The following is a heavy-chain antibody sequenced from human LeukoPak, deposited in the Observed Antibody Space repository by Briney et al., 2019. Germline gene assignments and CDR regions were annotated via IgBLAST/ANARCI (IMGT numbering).Heavy chain of an antibody. J-gene: IGHJ5*02. CDR2: MYYSGST. CDR3: ARPYYYDSRIDP. Sequence: SETLSLTCTVAGGSISSGDYYWSWIRQPPGKGLEWIGYMYYSGSTYYNPSLKSRVTISIDTSKNQFSLKLTSVTAADTAEYYCARPYYYDSRIDPWGQGTLVIVSS. CDR1: GGSISSGDYY. V-gene: IGHV4-30-4*01. D-gene: IGHD3-22*01.